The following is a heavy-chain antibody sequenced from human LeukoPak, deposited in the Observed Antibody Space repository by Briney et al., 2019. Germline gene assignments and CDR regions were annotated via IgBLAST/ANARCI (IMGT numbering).Heavy chain of an antibody. V-gene: IGHV3-73*01. Sequence: AGGSLRLSCAASGFTFSGSAMHWVRQASGKGLEWVGRIRSKANSYATAYAASVKGRFTISRDDSKNTAYLQMNSLKTEDTAVYYCSVAGTFGGVIVHDYWGQGTLVTVSS. CDR3: SVAGTFGGVIVHDY. J-gene: IGHJ4*02. CDR2: IRSKANSYAT. CDR1: GFTFSGSA. D-gene: IGHD3-16*02.